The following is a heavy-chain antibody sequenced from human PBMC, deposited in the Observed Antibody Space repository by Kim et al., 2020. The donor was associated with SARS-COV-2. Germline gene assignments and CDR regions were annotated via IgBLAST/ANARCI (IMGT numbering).Heavy chain of an antibody. CDR3: SAATALNSSSWYGGWYYYYYSIDV. Sequence: ASVKVSCKASGYTFTSYHINWVRQATGQGLAWMGWMNLNSGNTGYAQKFQGRVTMTRNTSINTAYMELSSLRSEDTAVYYCSAATALNSSSWYGGWYYYYYSIDVWGKGTTVTVSS. CDR1: GYTFTSYH. V-gene: IGHV1-8*01. CDR2: MNLNSGNT. D-gene: IGHD6-13*01. J-gene: IGHJ6*04.